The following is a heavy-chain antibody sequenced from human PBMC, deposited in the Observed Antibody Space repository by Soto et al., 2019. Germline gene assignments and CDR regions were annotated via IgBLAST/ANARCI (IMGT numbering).Heavy chain of an antibody. CDR3: VRLVGNSWLDH. Sequence: SQTLSLTCAISGDSVSSNSAVWNWIRQSPSRGLEWLGRTYYRSQWHYEYAVFVQSRISIDPDTSKNQFSLQLNSVTPEDTAVYYCVRLVGNSWLDHWGQGALVTVSS. CDR1: GDSVSSNSAV. D-gene: IGHD3-9*01. CDR2: TYYRSQWHY. J-gene: IGHJ4*02. V-gene: IGHV6-1*01.